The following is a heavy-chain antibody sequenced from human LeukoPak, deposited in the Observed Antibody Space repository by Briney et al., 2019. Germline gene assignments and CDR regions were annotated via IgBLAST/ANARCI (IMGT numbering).Heavy chain of an antibody. J-gene: IGHJ4*02. D-gene: IGHD4-23*01. CDR2: IIPIFGTA. CDR1: GGTFSSYA. CDR3: AREGVTPYYFDY. Sequence: SVKVSCKASGGTFSSYAISWVRQAPGQGLEWMGGIIPIFGTANYAQKFQGRVTITADESTSTAYMELSSLRSEDTAVCYCAREGVTPYYFDYWGQGTLVTVSS. V-gene: IGHV1-69*13.